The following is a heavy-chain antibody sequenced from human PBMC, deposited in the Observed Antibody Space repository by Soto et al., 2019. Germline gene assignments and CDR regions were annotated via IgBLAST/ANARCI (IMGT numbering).Heavy chain of an antibody. J-gene: IGHJ5*02. V-gene: IGHV4-39*07. D-gene: IGHD2-21*01. CDR1: GGSISSSSYY. CDR3: ARRAVVAVTGSLDNWLDP. Sequence: SETLSLTCTVSGGSISSSSYYWGWIRQPPGKGLEWIGSIFYSGSTNYNPSLKSRVTISVDTSRNQFSLKVNSVTAADTAVYYFARRAVVAVTGSLDNWLDPWGQGILVTVSS. CDR2: IFYSGST.